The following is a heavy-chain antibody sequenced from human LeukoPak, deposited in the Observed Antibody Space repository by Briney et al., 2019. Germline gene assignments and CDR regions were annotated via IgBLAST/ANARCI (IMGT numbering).Heavy chain of an antibody. J-gene: IGHJ4*02. CDR3: ASGSMTALHASFDY. Sequence: SVKVSCKASGGTFSSYAISWVRQAPGHGLEWMGGIIPIFGTANYAQKFQGRVTITADESTSTAYMELSSLRSEDTAVYYCASGSMTALHASFDYWGQGTLVTVSS. D-gene: IGHD2-8*01. CDR1: GGTFSSYA. CDR2: IIPIFGTA. V-gene: IGHV1-69*13.